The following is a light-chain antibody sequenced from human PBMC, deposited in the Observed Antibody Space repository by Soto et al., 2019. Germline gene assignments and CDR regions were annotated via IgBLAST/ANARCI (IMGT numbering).Light chain of an antibody. V-gene: IGLV2-14*01. CDR1: SSDVGGYNY. Sequence: QSALTQPAFVSGSPGQSITISCTGTSSDVGGYNYVSWYQQHPGKAPKLMIYEVSNRPSGVSNRFSGSKSGNTASLTISGLQAEDEADYYCSSYTSSSRWVFGGGTKLTVL. CDR2: EVS. J-gene: IGLJ3*02. CDR3: SSYTSSSRWV.